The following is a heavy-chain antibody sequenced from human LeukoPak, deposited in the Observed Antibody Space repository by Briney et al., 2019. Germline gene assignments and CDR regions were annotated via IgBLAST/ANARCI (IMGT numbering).Heavy chain of an antibody. CDR3: ARDPYSGNYGNYYYYYMGV. CDR1: GFTFSDRT. Sequence: GGSLRLSCVASGFTFSDRTLNWVRQPPGKGLEWVSSISRSSSLKYYADSVKGRFTISRDNAKNSLYLQMNSLGPEDTAVYYCARDPYSGNYGNYYYYYMGVWGKGTTVTISS. CDR2: ISRSSSLK. V-gene: IGHV3-21*01. D-gene: IGHD1-26*01. J-gene: IGHJ6*03.